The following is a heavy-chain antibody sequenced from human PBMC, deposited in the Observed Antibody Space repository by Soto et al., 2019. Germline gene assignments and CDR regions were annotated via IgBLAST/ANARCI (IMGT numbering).Heavy chain of an antibody. J-gene: IGHJ4*02. V-gene: IGHV3-23*01. CDR3: AKRIQVAGSLFDY. Sequence: GGSLRLSCAASGFTFSSYDMSWVRQAPGKGLEWVSTISASGGDTYYADSVKGRFTISRDNSKNTLNLQMNSLRAEDTAVYYCAKRIQVAGSLFDYWGQGTLVTVSS. D-gene: IGHD6-19*01. CDR1: GFTFSSYD. CDR2: ISASGGDT.